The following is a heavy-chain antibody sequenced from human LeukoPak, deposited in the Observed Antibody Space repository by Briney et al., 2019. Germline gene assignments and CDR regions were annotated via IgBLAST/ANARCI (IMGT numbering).Heavy chain of an antibody. V-gene: IGHV3-48*04. Sequence: PGGSLRLSCAASGFTFSSYSMNWVRQAPGKGLEWVSYISSSSSTIYYADSVKGRFTISRDNAKNSLYLQMNSLRAEDTAVYYCARDRFLDYYDSSGYSNAFDIWGQGTMVTVSS. CDR1: GFTFSSYS. CDR3: ARDRFLDYYDSSGYSNAFDI. CDR2: ISSSSSTI. J-gene: IGHJ3*02. D-gene: IGHD3-22*01.